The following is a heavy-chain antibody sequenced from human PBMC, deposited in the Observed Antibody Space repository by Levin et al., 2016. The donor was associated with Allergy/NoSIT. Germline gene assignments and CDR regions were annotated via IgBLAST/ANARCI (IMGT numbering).Heavy chain of an antibody. Sequence: WVRQAPGQGLEWMGIINPSGGGTSYAQKFQGRVTMTRDTSTSTVYMELSSLRSEDTAVYYCARFSVGIAAAGTFDYWGQGTLVTVSS. CDR3: ARFSVGIAAAGTFDY. CDR2: INPSGGGT. D-gene: IGHD6-13*01. J-gene: IGHJ4*02. V-gene: IGHV1-46*01.